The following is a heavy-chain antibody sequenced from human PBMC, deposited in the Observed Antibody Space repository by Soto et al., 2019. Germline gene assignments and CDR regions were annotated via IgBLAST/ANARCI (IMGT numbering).Heavy chain of an antibody. J-gene: IGHJ4*02. CDR3: ASFFQQQLGAETCIDY. Sequence: GGSLRLSCAASGFTFSSYGMHWVRQAPCKGLERVAVIWYDGSNKYYADSVKGRFTISRDNSKNTLYLQMSSLRAEDTAVYYCASFFQQQLGAETCIDYWGQGTLVTVSS. CDR2: IWYDGSNK. D-gene: IGHD6-13*01. V-gene: IGHV3-33*01. CDR1: GFTFSSYG.